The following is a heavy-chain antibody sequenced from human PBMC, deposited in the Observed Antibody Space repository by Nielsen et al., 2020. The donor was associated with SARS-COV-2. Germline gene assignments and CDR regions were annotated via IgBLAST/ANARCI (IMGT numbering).Heavy chain of an antibody. CDR3: AREATQLPHPWAFDI. D-gene: IGHD2-2*01. V-gene: IGHV4-39*07. CDR1: GGSFSSYY. J-gene: IGHJ3*02. CDR2: IYYSGST. Sequence: SETLSLTCTVSGGSFSSYYWGWIRQPPGKGLEWIGSIYYSGSTYYNPSLKSRVTISVDTSKNQFSLKLSSVTAADTAVYYCAREATQLPHPWAFDIWGQGTMVTVSS.